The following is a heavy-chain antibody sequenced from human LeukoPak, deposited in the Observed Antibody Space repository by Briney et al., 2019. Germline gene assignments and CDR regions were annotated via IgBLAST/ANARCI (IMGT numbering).Heavy chain of an antibody. J-gene: IGHJ5*02. V-gene: IGHV3-11*01. CDR2: ISSSGSTI. CDR3: ARDYGGNSIALGAAGWFDP. D-gene: IGHD4-23*01. Sequence: GGSLRLSCAASGFTFSDYYMSWIRQAPGKGLEWVSYISSSGSTIYYADSMKGRFTISRDNAKNSLYLQMNSLRAEDTAVYYCARDYGGNSIALGAAGWFDPWGQGTLVTVSS. CDR1: GFTFSDYY.